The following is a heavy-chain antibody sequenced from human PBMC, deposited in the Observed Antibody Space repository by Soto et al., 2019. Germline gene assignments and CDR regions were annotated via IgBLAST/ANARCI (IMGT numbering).Heavy chain of an antibody. CDR2: ISPESRHP. V-gene: IGHV3-11*06. Sequence: GALRLSCSGPGFTFGDSYMSWSRQSQGKGLEWLSYISPESRHPAYADSVKGRFTISRDNAKRSLYLQMMSLTAEDTAIYYCVRGGGGGLFDPWGQGTMVTVSS. CDR3: VRGGGGGLFDP. D-gene: IGHD2-15*01. J-gene: IGHJ5*02. CDR1: GFTFGDSY.